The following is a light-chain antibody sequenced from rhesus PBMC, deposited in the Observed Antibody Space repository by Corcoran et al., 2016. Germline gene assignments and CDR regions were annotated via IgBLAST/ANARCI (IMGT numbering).Light chain of an antibody. J-gene: IGKJ3*01. CDR3: QQESHWIFT. V-gene: IGKV3-24*04. CDR1: QSVGSY. Sequence: EIVLTQSPATLALSPGERATLSCRASQSVGSYLAWYQQKPGQAPRLLIYGASSRATGIPDRFSGSGSGTDFTLTISSLEPEDVGVYYCQQESHWIFTFGPGTKLDIK. CDR2: GAS.